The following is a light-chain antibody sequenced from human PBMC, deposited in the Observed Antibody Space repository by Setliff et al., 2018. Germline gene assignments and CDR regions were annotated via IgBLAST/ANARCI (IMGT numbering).Light chain of an antibody. CDR3: QSYDSSLSGSYV. CDR2: EVS. CDR1: SSDVGGYNY. V-gene: IGLV2-8*01. J-gene: IGLJ1*01. Sequence: SVLTQPPSASGSPGQSVTISCTGTSSDVGGYNYVSWYQQHPGKAPKLMIYEVSKRPSGVPDRFSGSKSGNTASLTVSGLQAEDEADYYCQSYDSSLSGSYVFGPGTKVTVL.